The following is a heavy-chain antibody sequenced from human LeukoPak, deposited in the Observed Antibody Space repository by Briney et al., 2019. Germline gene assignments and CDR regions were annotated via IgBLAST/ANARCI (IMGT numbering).Heavy chain of an antibody. CDR1: GFTFSSYG. CDR2: IWYDGSNK. D-gene: IGHD3-22*01. J-gene: IGHJ4*02. CDR3: ARDRRAYNSSSYYFDY. V-gene: IGHV3-33*08. Sequence: HPGGSLRLSCAASGFTFSSYGMHWVRQAPGKGLEWVEVIWYDGSNKYYADSVKGRFTISRDNSKNTLYLQMNSLRAEDTAVYYCARDRRAYNSSSYYFDYWGQGTLVTVSS.